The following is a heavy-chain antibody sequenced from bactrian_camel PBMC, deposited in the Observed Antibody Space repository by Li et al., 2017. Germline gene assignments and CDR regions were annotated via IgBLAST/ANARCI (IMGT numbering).Heavy chain of an antibody. Sequence: HVQLVESGGGSVQAGGSLRLSCGASGFVFSSYCMGWYRQGPGKEREGVAAFDSDGTASYADSVKGRFTISKDNARNTVYLQMNNLRPEDTAMYICAADLRCPWGKDDAIWGQGTQVTVS. J-gene: IGHJ4*01. D-gene: IGHD1*01. CDR3: AADLRCPWGKDDAI. CDR1: GFVFSSYC. CDR2: FDSDGTA. V-gene: IGHV3S53*01.